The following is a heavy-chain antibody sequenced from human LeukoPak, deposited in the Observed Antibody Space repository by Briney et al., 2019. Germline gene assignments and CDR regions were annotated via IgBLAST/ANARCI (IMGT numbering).Heavy chain of an antibody. CDR1: GFTFGDYA. D-gene: IGHD6-19*01. Sequence: GGSLRLSCTASGFTFGDYAMSWVRQAPGKGLEWVGFIRSKAYGGTTEYAASVRGRFTISRDDSKSIAYLQMNSLKTEDTAVYYCTRVGSSGWYGGDYFDYWGQGTLVTVSS. J-gene: IGHJ4*02. CDR3: TRVGSSGWYGGDYFDY. V-gene: IGHV3-49*04. CDR2: IRSKAYGGTT.